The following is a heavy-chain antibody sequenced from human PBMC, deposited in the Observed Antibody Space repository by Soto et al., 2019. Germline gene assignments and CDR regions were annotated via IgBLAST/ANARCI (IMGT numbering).Heavy chain of an antibody. D-gene: IGHD3-10*01. J-gene: IGHJ6*02. CDR3: ARGRPRITMARGVTYYYYDGMDV. CDR1: GGSFSGYY. Sequence: PSETLSLTCAVYGGSFSGYYWSWIRQPPGKGLEWIGEINHSGSTNYNPSLKSRVTISVDTSKNQFSLKLSSVTAADTAVYYCARGRPRITMARGVTYYYYDGMDVWGQGTTVTVSS. CDR2: INHSGST. V-gene: IGHV4-34*01.